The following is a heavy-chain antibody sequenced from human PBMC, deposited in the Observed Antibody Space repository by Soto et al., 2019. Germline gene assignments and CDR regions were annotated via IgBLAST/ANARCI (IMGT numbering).Heavy chain of an antibody. V-gene: IGHV1-46*01. J-gene: IGHJ3*02. CDR3: AMSGYYDILTGYLTHAFDI. Sequence: ASVKVSCEASGYAFTSYYLHWVRQAPGQGLEWMGIINPSGGSTSYAQKFQGRVTMTRDTSTSTVYMELSSLRSEDTAVYYCAMSGYYDILTGYLTHAFDIWGQGTMVTVSS. CDR1: GYAFTSYY. CDR2: INPSGGST. D-gene: IGHD3-9*01.